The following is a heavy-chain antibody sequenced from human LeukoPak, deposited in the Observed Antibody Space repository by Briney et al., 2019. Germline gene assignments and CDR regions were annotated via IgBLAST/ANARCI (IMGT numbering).Heavy chain of an antibody. CDR2: IYYSGST. D-gene: IGHD3-3*01. CDR1: GGSISTYY. J-gene: IGHJ5*02. Sequence: PSETLSLTCTVSGGSISTYYWSWIRHPPGKCLEWIGYIYYSGSTNYNPSLKRRVTISVDTSKNQLSLKLSSMTAADTAVYYCGREAGDVSSGYYPDRWGQGSLVTVS. V-gene: IGHV4-59*01. CDR3: GREAGDVSSGYYPDR.